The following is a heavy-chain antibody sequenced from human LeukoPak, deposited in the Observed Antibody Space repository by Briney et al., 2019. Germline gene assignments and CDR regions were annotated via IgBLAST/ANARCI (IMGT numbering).Heavy chain of an antibody. CDR1: GGTFSSYA. V-gene: IGHV1-69*05. J-gene: IGHJ4*02. Sequence: ASVKVSCKASGGTFSSYAISWVRQAPGQGLEWMGGIIPIFGTANYAQKFQGRVTITTDESTSTAYMELSSLRSEDTALYYCARGMVRDYPSDYWGQGTLVTVSS. D-gene: IGHD3-10*01. CDR3: ARGMVRDYPSDY. CDR2: IIPIFGTA.